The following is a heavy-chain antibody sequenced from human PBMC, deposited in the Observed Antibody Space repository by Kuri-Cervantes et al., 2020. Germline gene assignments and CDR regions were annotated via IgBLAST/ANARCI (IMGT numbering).Heavy chain of an antibody. CDR1: GFTFSNFV. CDR3: ARDQGITGTMGVVDY. V-gene: IGHV3-48*04. J-gene: IGHJ4*02. D-gene: IGHD1-7*01. Sequence: GESLKISCAASGFTFSNFVMHWVRQDPGKGLEWVSYISSSGSTIYYADSVKGRFTISRDNAKNTLYLQMNSLRAEDTAVYYCARDQGITGTMGVVDYWGQGTLVTVSS. CDR2: ISSSGSTI.